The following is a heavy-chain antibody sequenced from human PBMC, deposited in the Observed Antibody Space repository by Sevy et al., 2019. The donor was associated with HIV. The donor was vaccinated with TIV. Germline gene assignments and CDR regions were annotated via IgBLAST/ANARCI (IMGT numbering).Heavy chain of an antibody. J-gene: IGHJ4*02. CDR3: ARCYFDL. V-gene: IGHV3-7*03. Sequence: GGSLRLSCDASGFTFDMYWMQWVRQAPGKGLEWVANIRQDGNEIYYAASVRGRFTISRDNAKGSLYLQMNNLGVEDTATYYCARCYFDLWGQGTLVTVSS. CDR1: GFTFDMYW. CDR2: IRQDGNEI.